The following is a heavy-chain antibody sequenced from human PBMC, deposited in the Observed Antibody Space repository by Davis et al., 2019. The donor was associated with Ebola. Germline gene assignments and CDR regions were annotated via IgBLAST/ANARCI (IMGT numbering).Heavy chain of an antibody. CDR3: ARDILTGLLWFDP. V-gene: IGHV3-30*03. Sequence: GGSLRLSCAASGFTFSSYGMHWVRQAPGKGLEWVAVISYDGSNKYYADSVKGRFTISRDNSKNTLYLQMNSLRAEDTAVYYCARDILTGLLWFDPWGQGTLVTVSS. J-gene: IGHJ5*02. CDR2: ISYDGSNK. D-gene: IGHD3-9*01. CDR1: GFTFSSYG.